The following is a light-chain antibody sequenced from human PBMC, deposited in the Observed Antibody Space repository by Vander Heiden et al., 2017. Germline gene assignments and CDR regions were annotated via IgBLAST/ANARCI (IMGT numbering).Light chain of an antibody. CDR1: QSLLHSNGYNY. J-gene: IGKJ4*02. V-gene: IGKV2-28*01. CDR2: VGY. Sequence: DIVMTQSPLSLPVTAGEPASISCQSSQSLLHSNGYNYVDWYQQKPGQSPQLLIYVGYSRECGVPERFSGSGSGTDFTLKISRVEAEDVGVYYCMQAQKTPQTFGGGTKVEIK. CDR3: MQAQKTPQT.